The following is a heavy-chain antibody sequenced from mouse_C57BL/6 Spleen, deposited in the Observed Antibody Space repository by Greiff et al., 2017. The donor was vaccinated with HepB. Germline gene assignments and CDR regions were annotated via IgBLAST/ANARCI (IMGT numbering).Heavy chain of an antibody. CDR2: IDPSDSYT. CDR1: GYTFTSYW. J-gene: IGHJ1*03. CDR3: ARGTHSNGYFDV. D-gene: IGHD2-5*01. Sequence: VQLQQPGAELVKPGASVKLSCKASGYTFTSYWTQWVKQRPGQGLEWSGEIDPSDSYTNYNQKFKGKATLTVDTSSSTAYMQLSSLTSEDSAVYYCARGTHSNGYFDVWGTLTTVTVSS. V-gene: IGHV1-50*01.